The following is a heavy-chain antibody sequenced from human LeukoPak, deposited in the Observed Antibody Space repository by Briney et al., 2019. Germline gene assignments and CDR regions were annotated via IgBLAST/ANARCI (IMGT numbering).Heavy chain of an antibody. CDR3: ARNQDYGVYNSVGAFDI. V-gene: IGHV3-33*01. CDR1: GFTFSSYD. D-gene: IGHD4-17*01. CDR2: IWYDGSNK. J-gene: IGHJ3*02. Sequence: GRSLRLSCAASGFTFSSYDMHWVRQAPGKGLEWVAVIWYDGSNKYFADSVKGRFTISRDNSKNTLYLQMSSLRAEDTAVYYCARNQDYGVYNSVGAFDIWGQGTMVTVSS.